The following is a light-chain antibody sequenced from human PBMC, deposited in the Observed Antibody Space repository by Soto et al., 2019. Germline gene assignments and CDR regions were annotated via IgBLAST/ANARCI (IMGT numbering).Light chain of an antibody. CDR2: VAS. Sequence: EILLTQSPATLSLSPGERATLSCRASQSVSSFLAWYQQKPGQSPRLPIYVASNRATGIPARFSGSGSGTDFTLTISSLEPEDFAVYYCQQRSNWPLTFGGGTNVEIK. CDR3: QQRSNWPLT. V-gene: IGKV3-11*01. J-gene: IGKJ4*01. CDR1: QSVSSF.